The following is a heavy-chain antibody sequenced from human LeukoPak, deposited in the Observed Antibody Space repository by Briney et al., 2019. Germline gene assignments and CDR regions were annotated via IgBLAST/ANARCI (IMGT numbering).Heavy chain of an antibody. CDR2: IWYDGSNK. V-gene: IGHV3-33*06. CDR3: AKRLLWFGESADLDV. J-gene: IGHJ6*04. D-gene: IGHD3-10*01. CDR1: GFTFSSYG. Sequence: GGSLRLSCAASGFTFSSYGMHWVRQAPGKGLEWVAVIWYDGSNKYYADSVKGRFTISRDNSKNTLYLQMNSLRAEDTAVYYCAKRLLWFGESADLDVWGKGTTVTVSS.